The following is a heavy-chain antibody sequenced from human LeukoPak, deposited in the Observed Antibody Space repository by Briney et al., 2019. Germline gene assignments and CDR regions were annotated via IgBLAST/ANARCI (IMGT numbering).Heavy chain of an antibody. CDR3: AKEIYGDSTGGRFQH. D-gene: IGHD4-17*01. Sequence: GGSLRLSCAASGFTFSSYEMNWVRQAPGKGLEWVSYISSSGSTIYYADSVKGRFTISRDNSKNTLYLQMNSLRAEDTAVYYCAKEIYGDSTGGRFQHWGQGTLVTVSS. J-gene: IGHJ1*01. CDR1: GFTFSSYE. CDR2: ISSSGSTI. V-gene: IGHV3-48*03.